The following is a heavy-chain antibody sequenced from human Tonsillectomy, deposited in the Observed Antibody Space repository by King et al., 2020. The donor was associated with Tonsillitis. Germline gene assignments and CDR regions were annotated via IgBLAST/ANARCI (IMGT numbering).Heavy chain of an antibody. D-gene: IGHD4-11*01. Sequence: VQLEESGGGVVQPGRSLRLSCAASGFTFSSYAMHWVRRAPGKGLEWVAVISYDGSYKYHADSVKGRFTISRDNSKNTLYLQMNSPRAEETAVYYCARDRTVTPHAYYYYYMDVWGKGTTVTVSS. CDR3: ARDRTVTPHAYYYYYMDV. V-gene: IGHV3-30*01. CDR2: ISYDGSYK. CDR1: GFTFSSYA. J-gene: IGHJ6*03.